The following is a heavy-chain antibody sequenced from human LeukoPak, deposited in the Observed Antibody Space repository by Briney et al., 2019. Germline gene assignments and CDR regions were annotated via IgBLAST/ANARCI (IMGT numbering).Heavy chain of an antibody. J-gene: IGHJ4*02. D-gene: IGHD6-13*01. CDR3: AAGNIAAAGTPFDY. V-gene: IGHV1-58*02. Sequence: GTSVKVSCKASGFTFTSSAMQWVRQARGQRLEWIGWIVVGSGNTNYAQKFQERVTITRDMSTSTAYMELSGLRSEDTAVYYCAAGNIAAAGTPFDYWGQGTLVTVSS. CDR2: IVVGSGNT. CDR1: GFTFTSSA.